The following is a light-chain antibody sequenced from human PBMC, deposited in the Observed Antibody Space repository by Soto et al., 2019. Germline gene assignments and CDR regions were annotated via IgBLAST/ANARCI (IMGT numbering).Light chain of an antibody. CDR1: QSVSSN. CDR3: QQYNTLPLT. Sequence: ETVMTQSPATLSVSPGERATLSCRASQSVSSNLAWYQQKPGQAPRLIIYGASTRATGIPARFSGSGSGTEFTLTISRLQSEDVAVYYCQQYNTLPLTFGPGTKVDIK. CDR2: GAS. J-gene: IGKJ3*01. V-gene: IGKV3-15*01.